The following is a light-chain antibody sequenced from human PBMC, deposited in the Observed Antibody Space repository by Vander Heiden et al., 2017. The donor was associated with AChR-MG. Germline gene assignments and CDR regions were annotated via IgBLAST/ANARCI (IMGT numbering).Light chain of an antibody. CDR3: QSADSSGTYTV. Sequence: SYEPTQPPSVSASPGQTARITCSGDALPKQYAYWYQQKPGQAPVLVIYRDSERPSGIPERFSGSSSGTTVTLTISGVQAEDEADYYCQSADSSGTYTVFGGGTKLTVL. J-gene: IGLJ3*02. CDR2: RDS. CDR1: ALPKQY. V-gene: IGLV3-25*03.